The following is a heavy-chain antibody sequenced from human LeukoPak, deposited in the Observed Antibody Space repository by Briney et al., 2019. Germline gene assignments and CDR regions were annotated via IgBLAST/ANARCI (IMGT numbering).Heavy chain of an antibody. J-gene: IGHJ6*02. CDR3: AKGGAASALYYYYGMDV. CDR2: ISGSGGST. V-gene: IGHV3-23*01. D-gene: IGHD4/OR15-4a*01. CDR1: GFTFSSYS. Sequence: PGGSLRLSCAASGFTFSSYSMNWVRQAPGKGLEWVSAISGSGGSTYYADSVKGRFTISRDNSKNTLYLQMNSLRAEDTAVYYCAKGGAASALYYYYGMDVWGQGTTVTVSS.